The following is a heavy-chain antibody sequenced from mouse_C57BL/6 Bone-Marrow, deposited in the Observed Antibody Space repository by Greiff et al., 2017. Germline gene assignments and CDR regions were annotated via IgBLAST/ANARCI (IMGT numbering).Heavy chain of an antibody. J-gene: IGHJ1*03. Sequence: VQLQQSGPELVKPGASVKISCKASGYTFTDYYINWVKQRPGQGLEWIGWIYPGSGNTKYNEKFKGKATLTVDTSSSTAYMQLSSLTSEDSAVFFCAREEGYYGSRYVFWYFDVWGTGTTVTVSS. CDR3: AREEGYYGSRYVFWYFDV. V-gene: IGHV1-84*01. CDR1: GYTFTDYY. D-gene: IGHD1-1*01. CDR2: IYPGSGNT.